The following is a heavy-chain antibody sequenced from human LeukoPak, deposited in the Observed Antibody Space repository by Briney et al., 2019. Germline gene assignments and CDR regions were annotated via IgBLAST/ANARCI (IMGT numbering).Heavy chain of an antibody. Sequence: GASVKVSCKASGYTFTSYGISWVRQAPGQGLEWMGWISAYNGNTNYAQKLQGRVTMTTDTSTSTAYMELRSLRSDDTAVYYCARPYLVGATTPVVYWGQGTLVTVSS. CDR1: GYTFTSYG. CDR3: ARPYLVGATTPVVY. D-gene: IGHD1-26*01. V-gene: IGHV1-18*01. J-gene: IGHJ4*02. CDR2: ISAYNGNT.